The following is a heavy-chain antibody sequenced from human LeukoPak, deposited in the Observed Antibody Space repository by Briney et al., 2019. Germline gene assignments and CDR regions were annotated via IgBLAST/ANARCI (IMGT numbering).Heavy chain of an antibody. D-gene: IGHD3-3*01. Sequence: PGGSLRLSCGASGFTCRSYGMHWVRQAPGKGLGWVAVIWYDGSKKYYADSVKGRFTISRDNSKNTLYLQMNSLRAEDTAVYYCAKDYDFWSDNRRYAFDFWGQGTMVTVSS. CDR2: IWYDGSKK. J-gene: IGHJ3*01. CDR3: AKDYDFWSDNRRYAFDF. V-gene: IGHV3-33*06. CDR1: GFTCRSYG.